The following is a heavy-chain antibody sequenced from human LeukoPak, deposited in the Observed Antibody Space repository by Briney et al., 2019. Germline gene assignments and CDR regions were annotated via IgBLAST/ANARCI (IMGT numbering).Heavy chain of an antibody. V-gene: IGHV3-30-3*01. CDR3: TRVGYIDEGIDY. CDR2: ISYDGSNK. CDR1: GFTFSSYA. D-gene: IGHD5-24*01. Sequence: PGRSLRLSCAASGFTFSSYAMHWVRQAPGKGLEWVAVISYDGSNKYYADSVKGQFTISRDNSKNTLYLQMNSLRAEDTAIYYCTRVGYIDEGIDYWGQGTLVTVSS. J-gene: IGHJ4*02.